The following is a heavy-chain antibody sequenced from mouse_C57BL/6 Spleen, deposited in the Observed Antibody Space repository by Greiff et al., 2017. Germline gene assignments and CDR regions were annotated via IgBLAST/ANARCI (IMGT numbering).Heavy chain of an antibody. CDR2: IDPSDSYT. CDR1: GYTFTSYW. Sequence: QVQLQQPGAELVKPGASVKLSCKASGYTFTSYWMQWVQQRPGQGLEWIGEIDPSDSYTNSNQKFKGKATLTVDTSSSTAYMQLSSLTSEASAVYYWARRYYYGSSYVDYYAMDYWGQGTSVTVSS. J-gene: IGHJ4*01. V-gene: IGHV1-50*01. D-gene: IGHD1-1*01. CDR3: ARRYYYGSSYVDYYAMDY.